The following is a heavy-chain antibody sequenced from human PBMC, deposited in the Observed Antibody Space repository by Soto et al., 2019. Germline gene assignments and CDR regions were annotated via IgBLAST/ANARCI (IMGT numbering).Heavy chain of an antibody. J-gene: IGHJ4*02. CDR3: GRGIAPTGVLDY. D-gene: IGHD6-13*01. CDR2: IYHSGST. CDR1: GGSISSNNW. Sequence: PSETLCVTCAVAGGSISSNNWWSWVRQPPGKGLEWIGEIYHSGSTNYNPSLKSRVTISVDKSKNQFSLKLSSVTAADTAVYYCGRGIAPTGVLDYWGQGTLVTVSS. V-gene: IGHV4-4*02.